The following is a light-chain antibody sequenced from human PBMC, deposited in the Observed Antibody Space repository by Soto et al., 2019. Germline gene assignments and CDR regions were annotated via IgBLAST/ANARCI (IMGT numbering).Light chain of an antibody. V-gene: IGLV2-14*01. CDR1: SGDVGAYNY. J-gene: IGLJ2*01. Sequence: QSALTQPASVSGSPGQSIAISCTGTSGDVGAYNYVAWYQQYPGKAPKLMIFDVSNRPSGVSSRFSGSKSGNTASLTISGLQAEDEADYYCSSYTSSSTLVFGGGTQLTVL. CDR3: SSYTSSSTLV. CDR2: DVS.